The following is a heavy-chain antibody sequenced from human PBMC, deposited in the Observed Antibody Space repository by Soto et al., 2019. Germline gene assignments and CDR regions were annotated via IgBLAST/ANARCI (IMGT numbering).Heavy chain of an antibody. J-gene: IGHJ6*03. Sequence: SETLSLSCAVYGGSFSGYYWSWIRQPPGKGLEWIGEINHSGSTNYNPSLKSRVTISVDTSKNQFSLKLSSVTAADTAVYYCARGGYSYPYYYYYYYMDVWGKGTTVTVSS. CDR2: INHSGST. CDR3: ARGGYSYPYYYYYYYMDV. D-gene: IGHD5-18*01. V-gene: IGHV4-34*01. CDR1: GGSFSGYY.